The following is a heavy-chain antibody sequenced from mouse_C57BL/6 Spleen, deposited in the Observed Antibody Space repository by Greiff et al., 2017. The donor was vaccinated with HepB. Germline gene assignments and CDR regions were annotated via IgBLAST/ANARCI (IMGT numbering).Heavy chain of an antibody. CDR2: IDPSDSYT. CDR1: GYTFTSYW. CDR3: ARSGITTERDY. V-gene: IGHV1-50*01. Sequence: VQLQQSGAELVKPGASVKLSCKASGYTFTSYWMQWVKQRPGQGLEWIGEIDPSDSYTNYNQKFKGKATLTVDTSSSTAYMQLSSLTSEDSAVYYCARSGITTERDYWGQGTSVTVSS. D-gene: IGHD1-1*01. J-gene: IGHJ4*01.